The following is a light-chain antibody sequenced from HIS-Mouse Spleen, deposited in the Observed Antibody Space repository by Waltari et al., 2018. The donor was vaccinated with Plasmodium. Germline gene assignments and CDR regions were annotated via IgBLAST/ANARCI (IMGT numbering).Light chain of an antibody. Sequence: AIQLTQSPSSLSASVGDRVTITCRASQGISSALAWYQQNPGKAPKLLIYDASSLESGVPSRLSGSGSGTDFTLTIRSLQPEDFATYYCQQFNSYPPPFGQGTRLEIK. J-gene: IGKJ5*01. V-gene: IGKV1-13*02. CDR2: DAS. CDR1: QGISSA. CDR3: QQFNSYPPP.